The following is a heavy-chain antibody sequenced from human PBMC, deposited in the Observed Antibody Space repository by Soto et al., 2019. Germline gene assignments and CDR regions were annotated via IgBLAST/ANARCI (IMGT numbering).Heavy chain of an antibody. D-gene: IGHD2-2*01. CDR2: FDPEDGET. CDR1: GYTLTELS. Sequence: ASVKVSCKVSGYTLTELSMHWVRQAPGKGLEWMGGFDPEDGETIYAQKFQGRVTMTEDTSTDTAYMELSSLRSEDTAVYYCATDPIISWVPAAPTYYGMDVWGQGTTVTV. CDR3: ATDPIISWVPAAPTYYGMDV. J-gene: IGHJ6*02. V-gene: IGHV1-24*01.